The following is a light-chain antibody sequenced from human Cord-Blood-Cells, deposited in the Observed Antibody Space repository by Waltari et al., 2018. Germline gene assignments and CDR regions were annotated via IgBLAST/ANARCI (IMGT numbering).Light chain of an antibody. J-gene: IGKJ2*01. CDR3: QQYGSSP. CDR1: QSVSSCY. CDR2: GAS. V-gene: IGKV3-20*01. Sequence: EIVLTQSPGTLSLSPGERATLSCRASQSVSSCYLAWYQQKPGQAPRLLIYGASSRATDIPDRFSGSGSVTDFTLTISRLEPEDFAVYYCQQYGSSPFGQGTKLEIK.